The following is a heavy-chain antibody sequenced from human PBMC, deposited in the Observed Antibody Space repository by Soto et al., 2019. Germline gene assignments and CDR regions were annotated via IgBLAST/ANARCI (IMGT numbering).Heavy chain of an antibody. D-gene: IGHD3-3*01. J-gene: IGHJ6*02. CDR1: GFAFSNYA. CDR2: LSYDGATE. CDR3: ARSRSLFYFYAMDV. Sequence: VGSLRLSCTASGFAFSNYAFHWVRQPPGKGLEWVALLSYDGATEHYADSVKGRFTVSRDNSKNTQYLQLNSLRVDDTAVYYCARSRSLFYFYAMDVWGQRTTLTVSS. V-gene: IGHV3-30-3*01.